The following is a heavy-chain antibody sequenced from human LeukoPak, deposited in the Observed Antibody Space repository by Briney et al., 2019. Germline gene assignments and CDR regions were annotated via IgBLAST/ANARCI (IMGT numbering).Heavy chain of an antibody. CDR2: IYSSGST. D-gene: IGHD6-13*01. Sequence: SETLSLTCTVSGDSISSFYWSWIRQPAGKGLEWIGRIYSSGSTNYNPSLESRVTMSVDTSKNQLSLKLSSVTAADTAVYYCARDVVAAAGTWDYWGQGALVTVSS. V-gene: IGHV4-4*07. J-gene: IGHJ4*02. CDR1: GDSISSFY. CDR3: ARDVVAAAGTWDY.